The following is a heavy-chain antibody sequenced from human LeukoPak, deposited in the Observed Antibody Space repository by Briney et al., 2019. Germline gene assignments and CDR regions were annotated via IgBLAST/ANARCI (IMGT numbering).Heavy chain of an antibody. V-gene: IGHV3-7*01. CDR1: GFTFSRYW. Sequence: PGGSLRLSCAASGFTFSRYWMSWVRQAPGKGLEWLANIKEDGSEKYYADSVKGRFTISRDNAKNSLYLQMNSLRAEDPAVYYCAHGSGSHWGQGTLVTVSS. J-gene: IGHJ4*02. CDR3: AHGSGSH. CDR2: IKEDGSEK. D-gene: IGHD3-10*01.